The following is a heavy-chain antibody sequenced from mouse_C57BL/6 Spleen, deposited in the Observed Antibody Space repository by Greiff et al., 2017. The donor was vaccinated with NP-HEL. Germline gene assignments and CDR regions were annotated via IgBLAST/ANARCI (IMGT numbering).Heavy chain of an antibody. D-gene: IGHD2-3*01. CDR3: TRGMISRGFAY. CDR1: GYTFTDYE. V-gene: IGHV1-15*01. Sequence: VQLQQSGAELVRPGASVTLSCKASGYTFTDYEMHWVKQTPVHGLEWIGAIDPETGGTAYNQKFKGKAILTADKSSSTAYMELRSLTSEDSAVYYCTRGMISRGFAYWGQGTLVTVSA. J-gene: IGHJ3*01. CDR2: IDPETGGT.